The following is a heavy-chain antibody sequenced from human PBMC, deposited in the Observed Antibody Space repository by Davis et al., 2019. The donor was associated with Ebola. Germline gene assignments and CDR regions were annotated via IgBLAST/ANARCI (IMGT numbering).Heavy chain of an antibody. CDR3: ATDYGAS. CDR1: GCSISSSSYY. J-gene: IGHJ4*02. CDR2: IYYSGST. V-gene: IGHV4-39*01. Sequence: SETLSLTCTVSGCSISSSSYYWGWIRQPPGKGLAWIGSIYYSGSTYYNPSPKSRVTISVDTSKNQFSLKLSSVTAADTAVYYCATDYGASWGQGTLVTVSP. D-gene: IGHD4-17*01.